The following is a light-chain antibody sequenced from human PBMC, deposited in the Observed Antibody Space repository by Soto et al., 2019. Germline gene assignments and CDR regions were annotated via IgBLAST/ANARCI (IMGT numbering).Light chain of an antibody. CDR1: SGHSSYI. CDR2: LEGSGSY. CDR3: ETWDSNIWV. J-gene: IGLJ3*02. Sequence: QLVLTQSSSASASLGSSVKLTCTLSSGHSSYIIAWHQQQPGKAPRYLMKLEGSGSYNKGSGVPDRFSGSSSGADRYLTISPLQFEDEADYYCETWDSNIWVFGGGTKLTVL. V-gene: IGLV4-60*02.